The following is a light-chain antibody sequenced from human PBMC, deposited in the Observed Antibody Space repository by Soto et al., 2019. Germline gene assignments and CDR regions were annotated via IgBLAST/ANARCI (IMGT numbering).Light chain of an antibody. CDR1: QSVSSNY. J-gene: IGKJ2*03. CDR2: GAS. V-gene: IGKV3-20*01. CDR3: QQYASSPVFS. Sequence: EIVLTQSPGTLSLSPGERATLSCRASQSVSSNYLVWYQQKPGQAPRLLIYGASTRATGIPDRFSGSGSGTDFTLTISRLEPEDFAVYHCQQYASSPVFSFGQGTKVEIK.